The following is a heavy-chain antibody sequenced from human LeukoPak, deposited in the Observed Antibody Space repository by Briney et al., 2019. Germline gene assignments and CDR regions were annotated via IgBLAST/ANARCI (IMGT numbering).Heavy chain of an antibody. CDR2: INQDGSEK. CDR1: GFTLSDYW. D-gene: IGHD2-15*01. V-gene: IGHV3-7*01. CDR3: ARAGTVGSVDY. J-gene: IGHJ4*02. Sequence: HTGGSLRLSCAASGFTLSDYWMSWVRQVPGKGLEWVANINQDGSEKYYVDSVEGRLTISKDNAKNSLCLQMNGLRAEDTAVYYCARAGTVGSVDYWGQGTLVTVSS.